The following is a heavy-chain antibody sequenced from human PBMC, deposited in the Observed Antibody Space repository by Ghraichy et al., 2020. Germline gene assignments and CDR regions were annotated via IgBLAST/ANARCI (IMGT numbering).Heavy chain of an antibody. CDR1: GFTFSSHS. CDR3: ARIIYFGSGTYPKIYYYYHGMDV. J-gene: IGHJ6*02. CDR2: ISSSSNYI. V-gene: IGHV3-21*06. D-gene: IGHD3-10*01. Sequence: GALRLSCTASGFTFSSHSMNWVRQAPGKGLEWVSSISSSSNYIHYADSVKGRFTISRDNAKNSLYLQMNSLSAEDTAMYYCARIIYFGSGTYPKIYYYYHGMDVWGQGTTVTVSS.